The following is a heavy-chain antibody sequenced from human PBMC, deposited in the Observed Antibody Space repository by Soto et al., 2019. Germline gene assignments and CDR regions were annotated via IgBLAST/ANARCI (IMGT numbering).Heavy chain of an antibody. D-gene: IGHD2-15*01. CDR2: IIPIFATA. CDR3: ARSQGGSSSLDIYYYYYYGMDV. CDR1: GGTFSSYP. V-gene: IGHV1-69*01. J-gene: IGHJ6*02. Sequence: QVQLVQSGAEVKKPGSSVKVSCKAPGGTFSSYPISWVRQPPGQGLEWMGGIIPIFATAKYAHKFQGRVTITADESTSTGYMELSSLRSEDTAVYYCARSQGGSSSLDIYYYYYYGMDVWGQGTTVTVSS.